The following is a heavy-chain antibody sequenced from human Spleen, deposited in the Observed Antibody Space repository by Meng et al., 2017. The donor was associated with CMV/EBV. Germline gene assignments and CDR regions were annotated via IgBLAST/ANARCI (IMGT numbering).Heavy chain of an antibody. J-gene: IGHJ4*02. CDR2: IHPDTGGT. CDR3: ARDDNWGPDY. D-gene: IGHD7-27*01. Sequence: ASVKVSCKTSGYTFAGHYMHWVRQAPGQGLEWMGWIHPDTGGTNYAQNFQGRVTVTRDTSIRTVYLELSSLRSDDTAMYYCARDDNWGPDYWGQGTLVTVS. V-gene: IGHV1-2*02. CDR1: GYTFAGHY.